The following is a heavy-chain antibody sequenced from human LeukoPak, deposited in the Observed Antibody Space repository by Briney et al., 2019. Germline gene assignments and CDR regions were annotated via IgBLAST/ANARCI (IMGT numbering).Heavy chain of an antibody. CDR3: ARLGEMLRGPEVIYYFEH. CDR2: IKQDGSEK. J-gene: IGHJ4*02. V-gene: IGHV3-7*01. Sequence: GGSLRLSCEASEFTFTTYWMSWVRQAPGKGLEWVANIKQDGSEKDYVDSVKGRFTISRDNAKNSVYLQMNSLRAEDTAVYYCARLGEMLRGPEVIYYFEHWGQGTLVTVSS. CDR1: EFTFTTYW. D-gene: IGHD3-10*01.